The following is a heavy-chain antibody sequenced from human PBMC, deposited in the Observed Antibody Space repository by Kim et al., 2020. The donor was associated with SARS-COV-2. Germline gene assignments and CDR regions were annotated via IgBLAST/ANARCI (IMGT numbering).Heavy chain of an antibody. CDR2: IWYDGSNK. D-gene: IGHD6-6*01. V-gene: IGHV3-33*01. CDR1: GFTFSSYG. J-gene: IGHJ6*02. CDR3: AGPRGDSSSADYYYYGMDV. Sequence: GGSLRLSCAASGFTFSSYGMHWVRQAPGKGLEWVAVIWYDGSNKYYADSVKGRFTISRDNSKNTLYLQMNSLRAEDTAVYYCAGPRGDSSSADYYYYGMDVWGQGTTVTVSS.